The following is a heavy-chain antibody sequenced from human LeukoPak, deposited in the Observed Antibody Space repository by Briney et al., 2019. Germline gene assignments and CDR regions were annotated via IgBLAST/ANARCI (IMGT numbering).Heavy chain of an antibody. Sequence: GGSLRLSCAASGFTFSSYSMNWVRQAPGKGLEWVANIRQDGSEKYYVDSVKGRFTISRDNAKNSLYLQMNSLRAEDTAVYYCARVYRDWGQGTLVTVSS. CDR2: IRQDGSEK. D-gene: IGHD2-2*01. CDR3: ARVYRD. CDR1: GFTFSSYS. V-gene: IGHV3-7*01. J-gene: IGHJ4*02.